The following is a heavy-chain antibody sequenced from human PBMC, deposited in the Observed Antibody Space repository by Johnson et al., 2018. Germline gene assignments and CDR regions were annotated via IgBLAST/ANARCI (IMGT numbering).Heavy chain of an antibody. D-gene: IGHD4-17*01. CDR1: GFTFDDYT. J-gene: IGHJ3*01. Sequence: VQLVESGGVVVEPGGSLRLSCAASGFTFDDYTMHWVRQTPGKALEWVSFITWDGGVTHYADFVKGRFTIARDNNKNSLSLQRNNLRAEDTGVYCCARRQHGDYPWSTFDVWGQGTMVTVSS. V-gene: IGHV3-43*01. CDR2: ITWDGGVT. CDR3: ARRQHGDYPWSTFDV.